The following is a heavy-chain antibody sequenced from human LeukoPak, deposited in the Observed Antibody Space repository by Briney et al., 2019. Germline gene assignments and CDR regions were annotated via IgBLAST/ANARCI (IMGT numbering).Heavy chain of an antibody. CDR1: GFTVSGNY. D-gene: IGHD2-15*01. Sequence: GGSLRLSCAASGFTVSGNYMSWVRQAPGKGLEWVSLIYSVGSTYYADSVKGRFTISRDNSKNTLYLQMNSLRAEDTAVYYCARVESACYFDNWGQGTLVTVSS. CDR2: IYSVGST. J-gene: IGHJ4*02. V-gene: IGHV3-53*01. CDR3: ARVESACYFDN.